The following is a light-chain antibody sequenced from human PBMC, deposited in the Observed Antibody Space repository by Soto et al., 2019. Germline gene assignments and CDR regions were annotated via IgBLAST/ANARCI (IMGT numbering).Light chain of an antibody. CDR2: DAS. CDR3: QQYDNLPGT. V-gene: IGKV1-33*01. Sequence: DIQMTQSPSSLSASVGDRVTITCQASQDISNYLNWYQQKPGKAPKLLIYDASNLETGVPSRFSGSGSGTDFTFTISSLQPEDIATYYGQQYDNLPGTFGQWTKVEIK. J-gene: IGKJ1*01. CDR1: QDISNY.